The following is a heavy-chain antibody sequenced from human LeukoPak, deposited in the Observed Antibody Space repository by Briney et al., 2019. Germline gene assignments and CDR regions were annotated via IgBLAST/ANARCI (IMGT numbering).Heavy chain of an antibody. V-gene: IGHV4-4*07. CDR2: IYTSGST. Sequence: SETLSLTCSVSGGSISSYYWSWIRQPAGKGLEWIGRIYTSGSTNYNPSLKSRVTMSVDTSKNQFSLKLSSVTAADTAVYYCAREVVRGVTMPYFDYWGQGTLVTVSS. CDR1: GGSISSYY. J-gene: IGHJ4*02. D-gene: IGHD3-10*01. CDR3: AREVVRGVTMPYFDY.